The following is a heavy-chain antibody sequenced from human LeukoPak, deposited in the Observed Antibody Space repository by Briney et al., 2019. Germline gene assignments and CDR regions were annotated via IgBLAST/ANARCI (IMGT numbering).Heavy chain of an antibody. D-gene: IGHD5-18*01. CDR3: ARVPTNSYGFGQ. J-gene: IGHJ4*02. V-gene: IGHV3-74*01. Sequence: TGGSLRLSCAASGFCFSVYWKHWVRQAPRKGLVWVAHINEDGTSASHADSVKGRFTISRDNAKNTLYLQMNSLTVEDTAVYYCARVPTNSYGFGQWGQGSLVTVSS. CDR1: GFCFSVYW. CDR2: INEDGTSA.